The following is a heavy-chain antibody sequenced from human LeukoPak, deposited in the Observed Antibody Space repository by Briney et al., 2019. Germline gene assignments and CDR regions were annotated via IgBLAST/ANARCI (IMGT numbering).Heavy chain of an antibody. Sequence: SETLSLTCTCSGCTISSCYWSWLRQPPGKGLEWIGYIYTSGRSNYNPSLMSGGTIYVDTSKNHFSLKLSSVTAADTAVYYCAKRSYSSSSSAEPPPYYYYYMDVWGKGTTVTVSS. CDR1: GCTISSCY. V-gene: IGHV4-4*08. J-gene: IGHJ6*03. CDR3: AKRSYSSSSSAEPPPYYYYYMDV. D-gene: IGHD6-6*01. CDR2: IYTSGRS.